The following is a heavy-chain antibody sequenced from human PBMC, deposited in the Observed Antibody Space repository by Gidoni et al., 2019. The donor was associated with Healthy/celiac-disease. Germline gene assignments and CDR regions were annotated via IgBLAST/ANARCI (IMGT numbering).Heavy chain of an antibody. CDR3: AKELRGVVTGAFDI. CDR2: IYYSGST. Sequence: QLQLQESGPGLVKPSETLSLTCTVSGGSISSSSYYWGWIRQPPGKGLEWIGSIYYSGSTYYNPSLKSRVTISVDTSKNQFSLKLSSVTAADTAVYYCAKELRGVVTGAFDIWGQGTMVTVSS. D-gene: IGHD2-21*02. CDR1: GGSISSSSYY. V-gene: IGHV4-39*01. J-gene: IGHJ3*02.